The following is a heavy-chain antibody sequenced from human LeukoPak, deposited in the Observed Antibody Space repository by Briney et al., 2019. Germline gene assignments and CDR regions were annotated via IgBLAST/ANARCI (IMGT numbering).Heavy chain of an antibody. CDR1: GSSISSTFYN. V-gene: IGHV4-39*07. D-gene: IGHD1-26*01. Sequence: SETLSLTCTVAGSSISSTFYNWAWIRQPPGKGLEWIGSVFLSGSTWYNPSIESRIAISVDTFRNQFSLRLSSVTAADTAVYYCARPIATNHEAFDVWGQGAMVTVSS. J-gene: IGHJ3*01. CDR2: VFLSGST. CDR3: ARPIATNHEAFDV.